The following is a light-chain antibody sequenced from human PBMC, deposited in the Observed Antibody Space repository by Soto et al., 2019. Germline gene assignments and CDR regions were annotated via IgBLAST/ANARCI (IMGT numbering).Light chain of an antibody. CDR3: QTYNSSPRT. V-gene: IGKV1-27*01. CDR1: QGISNY. CDR2: AAS. Sequence: DIQMTQSPSSLSASVGDRVTITCRASQGISNYLAWYQQKPGKVPKLLIYAASTLQSGVPSRFSVSGPGTDFTLTNSSPQPEDVATYYCQTYNSSPRTFGQGTKVEIK. J-gene: IGKJ1*01.